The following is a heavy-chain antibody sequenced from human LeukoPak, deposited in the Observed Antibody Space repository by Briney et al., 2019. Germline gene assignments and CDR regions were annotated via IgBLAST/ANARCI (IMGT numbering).Heavy chain of an antibody. Sequence: PSETLSLTCTVSGGSISSYCWSWIRQPPGKGLEWIGYIYYSESTNYNPSLKSRVTMSVDTSKNQFSLKLSSVTAADTAVYYCARRYSTSFDYWGQGTLVTVSS. CDR3: ARRYSTSFDY. D-gene: IGHD2-15*01. CDR2: IYYSEST. J-gene: IGHJ4*02. V-gene: IGHV4-59*08. CDR1: GGSISSYC.